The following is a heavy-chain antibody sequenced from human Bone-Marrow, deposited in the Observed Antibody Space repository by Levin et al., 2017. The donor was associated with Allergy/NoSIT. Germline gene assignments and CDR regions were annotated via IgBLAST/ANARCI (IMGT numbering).Heavy chain of an antibody. Sequence: GESLKISCAASGILFSSYDMNWVRQAPGKGLEWVSSISAGGNYIYYADSVKGRFTISRDNAKNSFFLQMNRLRVEATAVYYWASWAMYHYDRSAFDYFYYAMDVWGQGTTVTVSS. CDR3: ASWAMYHYDRSAFDYFYYAMDV. V-gene: IGHV3-21*01. J-gene: IGHJ6*02. D-gene: IGHD3-22*01. CDR2: ISAGGNYI. CDR1: GILFSSYD.